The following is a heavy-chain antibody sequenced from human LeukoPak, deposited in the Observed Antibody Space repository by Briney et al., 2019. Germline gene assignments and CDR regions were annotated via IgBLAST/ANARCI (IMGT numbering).Heavy chain of an antibody. CDR1: GFTFSTYD. CDR2: VRVNGRST. CDR3: AKDCSGGSCYSGFDY. D-gene: IGHD2-15*01. Sequence: GVLRLSCTASGFTFSTYDMSWVRQAPGNGLEWVSTVRVNGRSTYYADSVKGRFTISRDNSKNTLYLQMNSLRAEDTAVYYCAKDCSGGSCYSGFDYWGQGTLVTVSS. V-gene: IGHV3-23*01. J-gene: IGHJ4*02.